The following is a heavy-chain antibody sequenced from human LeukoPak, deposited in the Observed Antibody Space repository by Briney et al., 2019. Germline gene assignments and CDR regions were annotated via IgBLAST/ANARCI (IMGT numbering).Heavy chain of an antibody. CDR1: GFSFSNYV. J-gene: IGHJ4*02. Sequence: SGGSLRLSCAASGFSFSNYVMHWVRQVPGKGLEWVALIAHDGSNKYYADSVKGRFTISRDNSRSILYLQMNSLRPEDTAVYSCARSFFQWNYGSCLDSWGQGTLVTVSS. CDR2: IAHDGSNK. CDR3: ARSFFQWNYGSCLDS. D-gene: IGHD1-7*01. V-gene: IGHV3-30*03.